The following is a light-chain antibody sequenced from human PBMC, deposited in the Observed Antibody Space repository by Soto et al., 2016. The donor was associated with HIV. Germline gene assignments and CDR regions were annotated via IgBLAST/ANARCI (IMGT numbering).Light chain of an antibody. J-gene: IGLJ3*02. V-gene: IGLV3-19*01. CDR3: NSRDSSGNHWV. CDR1: SLRSYY. CDR2: GKN. Sequence: SSELTQDPAVSVALGQTVRITCQGDSLRSYYASWYQQKPGQAPVLVIYGKNNRPSGIPDRFSGSSSGNTASLTITGAQAEDEADYYCNSRDSSGNHWVFGGGTKLTRP.